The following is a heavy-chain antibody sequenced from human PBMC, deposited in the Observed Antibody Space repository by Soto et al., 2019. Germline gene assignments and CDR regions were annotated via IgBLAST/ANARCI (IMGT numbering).Heavy chain of an antibody. CDR3: AKQPRRIAASYMDV. Sequence: EVQLLESGGGLVQPGGSLRLSCAASGFTFSSYAMNWVRQAPGKGLEWVSTITGSGGSTYYADSVKGRFTISRDNSKNTLYLQMSSLRADDTAVYYCAKQPRRIAASYMDVWGQGTTVTVSS. CDR1: GFTFSSYA. CDR2: ITGSGGST. V-gene: IGHV3-23*01. D-gene: IGHD6-13*01. J-gene: IGHJ6*02.